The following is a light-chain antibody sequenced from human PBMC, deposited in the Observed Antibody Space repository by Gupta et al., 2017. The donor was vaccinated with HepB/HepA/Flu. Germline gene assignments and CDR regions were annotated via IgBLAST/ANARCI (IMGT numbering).Light chain of an antibody. J-gene: IGKJ5*01. Sequence: EIVLTQSPATLSWSPFERATLSCRASQSVNRYLAWYQQKPGQAPRLLIYDASNRDAGIPARFSGSGYGTEFTLNISSREPEDFAVYYCQQRSNCPITFGQGTLLEIK. CDR1: QSVNRY. CDR2: DAS. V-gene: IGKV3-11*01. CDR3: QQRSNCPIT.